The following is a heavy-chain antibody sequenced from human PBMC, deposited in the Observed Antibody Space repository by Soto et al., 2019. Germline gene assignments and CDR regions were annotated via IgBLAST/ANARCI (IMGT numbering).Heavy chain of an antibody. CDR3: ARFERYSYKGVDV. Sequence: ESLKISCKGSGYMFTSYWINWVRQMPGKGLEWMGTIDASNSYTNYGPSFQGHVTISVDKSINTAYLQWISLKASDTAMYYCARFERYSYKGVDVWGQGTTVTVSS. J-gene: IGHJ6*02. CDR2: IDASNSYT. V-gene: IGHV5-10-1*01. CDR1: GYMFTSYW. D-gene: IGHD5-18*01.